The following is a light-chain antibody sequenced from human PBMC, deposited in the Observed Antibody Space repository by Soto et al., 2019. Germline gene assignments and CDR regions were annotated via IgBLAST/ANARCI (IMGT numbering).Light chain of an antibody. J-gene: IGKJ2*01. V-gene: IGKV3-11*01. CDR3: QQYGGSTLYS. CDR1: QSVSTY. Sequence: EIVLTQSPATLSLSPGERATLSCRASQSVSTYLAWYQQRPGQAPRLLIYDAPNRATGIPDRFSGSGSGTDFTLTISRLDPEDFAVYFCQQYGGSTLYSFGPGTKVDIK. CDR2: DAP.